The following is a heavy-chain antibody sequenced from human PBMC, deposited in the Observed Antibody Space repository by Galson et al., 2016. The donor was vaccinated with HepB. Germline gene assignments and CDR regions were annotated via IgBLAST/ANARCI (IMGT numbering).Heavy chain of an antibody. V-gene: IGHV3-30*07. CDR1: GFNFSSYA. CDR2: ISDDESHK. D-gene: IGHD5-18*01. CDR3: SRDILPGGGYTSPGVY. Sequence: SLRLSCAASGFNFSSYAIHWVRRAPGKGLEWVSLISDDESHKYYADSVKGRFTISRDNSKNTLFLQMNILRPDDTAVYYCSRDILPGGGYTSPGVYWSQGTLVTVSS. J-gene: IGHJ1*01.